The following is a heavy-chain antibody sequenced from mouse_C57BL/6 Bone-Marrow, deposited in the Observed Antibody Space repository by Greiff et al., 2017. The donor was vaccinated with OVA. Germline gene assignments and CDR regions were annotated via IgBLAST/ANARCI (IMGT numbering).Heavy chain of an antibody. D-gene: IGHD2-3*01. CDR2: IYPGNSDT. J-gene: IGHJ4*01. CDR3: TRSRGWLQYYYAMDY. Sequence: EVQLQQSGTVLARPGASVKMSCKTSGYTFTSYWMHWVKQRPGQGLEWIGAIYPGNSDTSYNQKFKGKAKLTAVTSASTAYMELSSLTNEDSAVYYCTRSRGWLQYYYAMDYWGQGTSVTVSS. CDR1: GYTFTSYW. V-gene: IGHV1-5*01.